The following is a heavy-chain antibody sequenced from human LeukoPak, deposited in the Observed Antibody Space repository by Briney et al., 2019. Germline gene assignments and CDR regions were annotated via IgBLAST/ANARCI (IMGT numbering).Heavy chain of an antibody. V-gene: IGHV3-74*01. CDR1: GFTFSNYW. CDR3: ARAPSEIGGYYPEYFRH. D-gene: IGHD3-22*01. J-gene: IGHJ1*01. Sequence: TGGSLRLSCAAAGFTFSNYWMHWVRQAPGKGLVWVSRIKGDGRTNYADSVKGRFTISRDNAKNTVSLQMNSLRAEDTGVYYCARAPSEIGGYYPEYFRHWGQGTLVTVSS. CDR2: IKGDGRT.